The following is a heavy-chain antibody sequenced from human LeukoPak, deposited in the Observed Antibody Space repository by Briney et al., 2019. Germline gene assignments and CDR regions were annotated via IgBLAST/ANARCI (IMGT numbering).Heavy chain of an antibody. CDR1: GFTFSSYW. D-gene: IGHD3-22*01. Sequence: PGGSLRLSCAASGFTFSSYWMHWVRQAPGKGLVWASRIKSDGSTNYADSVKGRLTISRDNAKNTVSLQMNSLRAEDTGVYYCARAPSEIGGYYPEYFRHWGQGTLVTVSS. CDR2: IKSDGST. CDR3: ARAPSEIGGYYPEYFRH. J-gene: IGHJ1*01. V-gene: IGHV3-74*01.